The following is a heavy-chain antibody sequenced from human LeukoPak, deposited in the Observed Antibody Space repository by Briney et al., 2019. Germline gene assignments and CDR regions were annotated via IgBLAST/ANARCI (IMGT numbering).Heavy chain of an antibody. Sequence: GESLKISCKGSGYSFTSYWISWVRQMPGKGLEWMGKIDPSDSYTNYSPSFQGYVTISADKSISTAYLQWSSLKASDTAMYYCARQDCSGGSCLYGVDVWGQGTTVTVSS. CDR3: ARQDCSGGSCLYGVDV. D-gene: IGHD2-15*01. CDR1: GYSFTSYW. J-gene: IGHJ6*02. CDR2: IDPSDSYT. V-gene: IGHV5-10-1*01.